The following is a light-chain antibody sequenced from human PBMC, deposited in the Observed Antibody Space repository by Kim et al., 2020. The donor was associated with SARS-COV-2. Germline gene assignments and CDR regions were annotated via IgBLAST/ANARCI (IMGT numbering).Light chain of an antibody. CDR2: YDS. V-gene: IGLV3-21*04. Sequence: SYELTQPPPVSVAPGKTARITCGGNSVRSKSVHWYQHKPGQAPVLVISYDSDRPSGIPERYSGSNSGNTATLTISRVEAGDEADYYCQVWHSTSDHRVVFGGGTQLTLL. J-gene: IGLJ2*01. CDR1: SVRSKS. CDR3: QVWHSTSDHRVV.